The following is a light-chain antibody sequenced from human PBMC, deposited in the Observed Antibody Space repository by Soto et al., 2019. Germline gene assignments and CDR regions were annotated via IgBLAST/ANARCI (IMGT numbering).Light chain of an antibody. CDR3: QQYASPPLT. CDR1: QSVTSNY. V-gene: IGKV3-20*01. J-gene: IGKJ4*01. Sequence: EIVLTQSPGTLSLSPGERATLSCRASQSVTSNYLAWYQQKTGQAPRLLIYGASSRATGIPERFNGSGSGTDFTLTISRLEPEDFAVYCCQQYASPPLTFGGGTKVDIK. CDR2: GAS.